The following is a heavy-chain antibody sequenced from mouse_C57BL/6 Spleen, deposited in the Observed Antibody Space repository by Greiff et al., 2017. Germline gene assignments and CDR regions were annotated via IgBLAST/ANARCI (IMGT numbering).Heavy chain of an antibody. Sequence: EVQGVESGPGLAKPSQTLSLTCSVTGYSITSDYWNWIRKFPGNKLEYMGYISYSGSTYYNPSLKSRISITRDTSKNQYYLQLNSVTTEDTATYYCARYKTFGYYAMDYWGQGTSVTVSS. CDR2: ISYSGST. CDR3: ARYKTFGYYAMDY. CDR1: GYSITSDY. V-gene: IGHV3-8*01. J-gene: IGHJ4*01.